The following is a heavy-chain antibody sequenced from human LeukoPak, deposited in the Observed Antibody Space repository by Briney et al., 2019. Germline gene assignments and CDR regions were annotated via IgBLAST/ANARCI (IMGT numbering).Heavy chain of an antibody. CDR2: ISAYNGNT. CDR3: ARDGWFGELLFYYYGMDV. D-gene: IGHD3-10*01. CDR1: GYTFTSYG. Sequence: ASVKVSCKASGYTFTSYGISWVRQATGQGLEWMGWISAYNGNTNYAQKLQGRVTMTTDTSTSTAYMELRSLRSDDTAVYYCARDGWFGELLFYYYGMDVWGQGTTVTVSS. J-gene: IGHJ6*02. V-gene: IGHV1-18*01.